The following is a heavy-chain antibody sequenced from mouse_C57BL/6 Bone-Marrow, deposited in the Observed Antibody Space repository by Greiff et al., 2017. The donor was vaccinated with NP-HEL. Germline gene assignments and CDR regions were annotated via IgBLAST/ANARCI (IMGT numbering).Heavy chain of an antibody. J-gene: IGHJ3*01. CDR1: GYEFSNYW. CDR2: IYPGDGDT. V-gene: IGHV1-80*01. CDR3: GRGAY. Sequence: QVQLQQSGAELVKPGASVKISCTASGYEFSNYWMNWVQQRPGKGLEWIGQIYPGDGDTNYNGKFKDKATLTADKSSSTAYMQRSRLASEDSAVYFCGRGAYWGQGTLVTVSA.